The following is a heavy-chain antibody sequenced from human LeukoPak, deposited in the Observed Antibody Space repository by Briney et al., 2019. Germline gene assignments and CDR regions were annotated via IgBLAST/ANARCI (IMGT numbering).Heavy chain of an antibody. CDR3: AREDDSTYYFDY. D-gene: IGHD3-3*01. J-gene: IGHJ4*02. Sequence: GGSLRLSCAASGFTFSSYWMHWVRQAPGKGLVWVSRINSDGSSTSYADPVKGRFTISRDNAKNTLYLQMNSLRAEDTAVYYCAREDDSTYYFDYWGQGTLVTVSS. V-gene: IGHV3-74*01. CDR2: INSDGSST. CDR1: GFTFSSYW.